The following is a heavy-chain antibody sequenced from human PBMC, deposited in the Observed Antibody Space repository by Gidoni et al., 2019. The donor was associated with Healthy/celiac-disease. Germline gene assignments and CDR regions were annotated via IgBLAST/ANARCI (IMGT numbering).Heavy chain of an antibody. V-gene: IGHV3-64*01. CDR2: ISSNGGST. J-gene: IGHJ4*02. CDR1: GFTFSTYA. Sequence: EVQLVESGGGLVQPGGSLRLSCAAYGFTFSTYAMHWVRQAPEKGLEYVLAISSNGGSTYYANSVKGRFTISRDNSKNTLYLQMGSLRAEDMAVYYCARDHAYCGGDCYSGTYYFDYWGQGTLVTVSS. D-gene: IGHD2-21*02. CDR3: ARDHAYCGGDCYSGTYYFDY.